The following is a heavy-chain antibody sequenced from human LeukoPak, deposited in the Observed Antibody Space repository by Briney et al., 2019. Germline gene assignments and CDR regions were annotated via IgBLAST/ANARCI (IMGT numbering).Heavy chain of an antibody. Sequence: ASVKVSCKASGYTFTGYYMHWVRQAPGQGLAWMGWINPNSGGTNYAQKFQGRVTMTRDTSISTAYMELSRLRSDDTAVYYCARPYGDYSLFDYWGQGTLVTVSS. CDR2: INPNSGGT. CDR3: ARPYGDYSLFDY. CDR1: GYTFTGYY. D-gene: IGHD4-17*01. V-gene: IGHV1-2*02. J-gene: IGHJ4*02.